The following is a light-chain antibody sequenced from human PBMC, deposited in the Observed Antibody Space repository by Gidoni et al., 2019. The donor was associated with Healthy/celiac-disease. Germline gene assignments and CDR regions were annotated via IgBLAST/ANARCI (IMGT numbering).Light chain of an antibody. J-gene: IGKJ1*01. V-gene: IGKV1-39*01. CDR2: AAS. Sequence: DIQMTQSPSPLSASVGDRVTITCRASQGISSYLNWYQQKPGKAPKLLIYAASSLQSGVPSRFSGSGSGTDFTLTISSLQPEDFATYYCQQSYSTPRRTFGQGTKVEIK. CDR1: QGISSY. CDR3: QQSYSTPRRT.